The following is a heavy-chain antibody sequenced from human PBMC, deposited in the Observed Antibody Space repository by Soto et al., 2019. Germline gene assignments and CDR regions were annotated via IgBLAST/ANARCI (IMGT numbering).Heavy chain of an antibody. CDR3: AKGGRQWLVTSDFNY. J-gene: IGHJ4*02. CDR1: GFTFRNYK. CDR2: ISIGSSSM. Sequence: PGGSLRLSCEASGFTFRNYKMNWVRQAPGKGLEWVSQISIGSSSMDYADSVKGRFTISRDSSKNTVSLEMTSLRAEDTAVYYCAKGGRQWLVTSDFNYWGQGA. V-gene: IGHV3-48*01. D-gene: IGHD6-19*01.